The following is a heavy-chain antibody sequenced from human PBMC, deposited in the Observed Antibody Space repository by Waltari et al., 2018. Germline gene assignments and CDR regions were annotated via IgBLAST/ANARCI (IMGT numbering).Heavy chain of an antibody. CDR2: INHSGST. CDR1: GGSFSGYY. Sequence: QVQLQQWGAGLLKPSETLSLTCAVYGGSFSGYYWSWIRQPPGKGLEWIGEINHSGSTNYNPSLKSRVTISVDTFKNQFSLKLSSVTAADTAVYYCARRSGYYYGSGSIDYWGQVTLVTVSS. J-gene: IGHJ4*02. D-gene: IGHD3-10*01. CDR3: ARRSGYYYGSGSIDY. V-gene: IGHV4-34*01.